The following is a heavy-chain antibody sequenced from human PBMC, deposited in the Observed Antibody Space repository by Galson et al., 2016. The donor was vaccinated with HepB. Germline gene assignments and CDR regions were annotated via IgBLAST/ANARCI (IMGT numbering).Heavy chain of an antibody. CDR3: ARGAYDSSGYHSLVD. Sequence: LRLSCAGSGFTFSSYWMTWVRQAPGKGLEWIGEINHSGSTNYNPSLKRRVTISVDTSKNQFSLNLSSVTAADTAVYYCARGAYDSSGYHSLVDWGQGTLATVSS. J-gene: IGHJ4*02. CDR2: INHSGST. V-gene: IGHV4-34*01. D-gene: IGHD3-22*01. CDR1: GFTFSSYW.